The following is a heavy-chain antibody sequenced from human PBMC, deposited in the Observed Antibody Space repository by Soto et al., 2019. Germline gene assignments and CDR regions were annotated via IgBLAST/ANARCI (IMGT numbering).Heavy chain of an antibody. CDR3: ERAFPHYDSSGYYKPVTYYYGMDV. D-gene: IGHD3-22*01. Sequence: EVQLVESGGGLVQPGGSLRLSCAASGFTFSSYDMHWVRQATGKGLEWVSAIGTAGDTYYPGSVKGRFTISRENAKNSLYLQMNSLRAGDTAVYYCERAFPHYDSSGYYKPVTYYYGMDVWGQGTTVTVSS. V-gene: IGHV3-13*01. CDR1: GFTFSSYD. J-gene: IGHJ6*02. CDR2: IGTAGDT.